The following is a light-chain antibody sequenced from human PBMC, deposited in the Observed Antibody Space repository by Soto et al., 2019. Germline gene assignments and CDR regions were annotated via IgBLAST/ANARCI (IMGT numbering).Light chain of an antibody. V-gene: IGLV9-49*01. CDR2: VGAGGIVG. Sequence: QPVLTQPPSASASRGASVPLTCTLSSGYRDYKVAWFQQRPGKGPRFVMRVGAGGIVGFKGDGIPDRFSVLGSDLNRYLTIKNIQEEDESDYHCGSEHGSGSNFVILFGGGTKVTVL. J-gene: IGLJ2*01. CDR1: SGYRDYK. CDR3: GSEHGSGSNFVIL.